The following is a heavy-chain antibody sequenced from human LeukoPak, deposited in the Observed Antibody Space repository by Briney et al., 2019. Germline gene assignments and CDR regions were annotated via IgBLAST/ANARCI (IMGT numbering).Heavy chain of an antibody. J-gene: IGHJ4*02. Sequence: GGSLRLSCAASGFTFSGFWMHWVRQAPGKGLVWVSCISFDGSDATYADSVKGRFTISRDNAKNTLHLQMDSLTVEDTAVYYCARDDMWCSTSCFDYWGQGTLVTVSS. D-gene: IGHD2-2*01. CDR2: ISFDGSDA. CDR1: GFTFSGFW. CDR3: ARDDMWCSTSCFDY. V-gene: IGHV3-74*01.